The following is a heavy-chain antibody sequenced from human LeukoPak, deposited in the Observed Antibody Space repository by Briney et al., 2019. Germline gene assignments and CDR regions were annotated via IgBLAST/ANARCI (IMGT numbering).Heavy chain of an antibody. CDR2: IYYSGST. Sequence: PSETLSLTCTVSGGSISSHYWSWIRQPPGKGLEGIGYIYYSGSTNYNPSLKSRVTISVDTSKNQFSLKLSSVTAADTAVYYCATYNWNYLSAFDIWGQGTMVTVSS. D-gene: IGHD1-7*01. CDR1: GGSISSHY. CDR3: ATYNWNYLSAFDI. V-gene: IGHV4-59*11. J-gene: IGHJ3*02.